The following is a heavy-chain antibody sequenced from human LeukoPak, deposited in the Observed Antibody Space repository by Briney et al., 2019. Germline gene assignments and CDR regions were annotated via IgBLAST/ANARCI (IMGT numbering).Heavy chain of an antibody. D-gene: IGHD5-18*01. CDR1: GYSFTSYW. CDR3: ARHVPGYSYGYGSIDY. J-gene: IGHJ4*02. CDR2: IYPGDSGT. V-gene: IGHV5-51*01. Sequence: GESLKISCQGSGYSFTSYWIAWVRQMPGKGLEWMGIIYPGDSGTRYNPSFQGQVTISADKSINTAYLRWSSLKASDTAMYYCARHVPGYSYGYGSIDYWGQGTLVTVSS.